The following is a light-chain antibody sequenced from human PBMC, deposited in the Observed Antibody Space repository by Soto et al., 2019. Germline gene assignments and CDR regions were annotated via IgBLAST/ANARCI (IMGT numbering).Light chain of an antibody. CDR3: QQFYYYPPT. V-gene: IGKV1-39*01. CDR1: QTIATY. J-gene: IGKJ2*01. CDR2: GAS. Sequence: IQMTQSPSSLSASVGDRVTLTCRASQTIATYLNWYQQKPGQVPEVLIYGASRLHVGVPSRFTGSGYGTDFTLTINNLQPEDFAIYYCQQFYYYPPTFGQGTKLEVK.